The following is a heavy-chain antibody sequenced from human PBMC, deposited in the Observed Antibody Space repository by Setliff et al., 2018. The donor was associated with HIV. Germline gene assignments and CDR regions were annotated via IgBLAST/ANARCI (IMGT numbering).Heavy chain of an antibody. J-gene: IGHJ3*02. D-gene: IGHD4-4*01. CDR3: ATSLITVPPDAFDI. V-gene: IGHV4-39*07. CDR2: IYHNGNT. CDR1: GGSTSSSSYY. Sequence: SETLSLTCTVAGGSTSSSSYYWGWIRQPPGMGLEWIASIYHNGNTYYNPSLKSRVTMSVDTSKNQFSLKLSSVTAADTAVYYCATSLITVPPDAFDIWGQGTMVTVSS.